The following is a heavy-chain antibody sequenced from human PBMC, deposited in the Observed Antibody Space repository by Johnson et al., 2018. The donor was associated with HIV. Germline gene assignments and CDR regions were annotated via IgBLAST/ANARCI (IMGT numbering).Heavy chain of an antibody. Sequence: VQLVESGGGVVQPGRSLRLSCAASGFTFSSYAMNWIRQAPGTGLEWVSAISGSGGSTYYADSVKGRFTISRDNSKNTLYLQMHSLRAEDTALYYCARDDRPDGFDIWGQGTMVTVSS. CDR1: GFTFSSYA. J-gene: IGHJ3*02. CDR3: ARDDRPDGFDI. V-gene: IGHV3-23*04. CDR2: ISGSGGST.